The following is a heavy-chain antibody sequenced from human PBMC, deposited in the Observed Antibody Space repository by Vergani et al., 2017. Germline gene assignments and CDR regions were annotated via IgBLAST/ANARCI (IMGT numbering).Heavy chain of an antibody. Sequence: EVQLVQSGAEVKKPGESLKISCKGSGYSFTSYCIGWVRQMPGKGLEWMGIIYPGDSDTRYSPSFQGQVTISADKSISTAYLQWSSLKASDTAMYYCARLTDYGGNPNGEYYFDYWGQGTLVTVSS. CDR2: IYPGDSDT. J-gene: IGHJ4*02. D-gene: IGHD4-23*01. V-gene: IGHV5-51*01. CDR3: ARLTDYGGNPNGEYYFDY. CDR1: GYSFTSYC.